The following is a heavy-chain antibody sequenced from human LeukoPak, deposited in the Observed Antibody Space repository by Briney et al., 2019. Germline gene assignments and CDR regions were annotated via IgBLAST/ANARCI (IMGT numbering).Heavy chain of an antibody. J-gene: IGHJ5*02. V-gene: IGHV4-39*01. Sequence: PSETLSLTCTVSGGSISSTASYWAWLRQPPGKGLEWIGSIYYNGNTYYHPSLKSRVTMSEDTSKNQFSLKLNSVTAADTAVYYLARRDFDIGWFDPWGQGILVTVSS. CDR2: IYYNGNT. D-gene: IGHD3-22*01. CDR3: ARRDFDIGWFDP. CDR1: GGSISSTASY.